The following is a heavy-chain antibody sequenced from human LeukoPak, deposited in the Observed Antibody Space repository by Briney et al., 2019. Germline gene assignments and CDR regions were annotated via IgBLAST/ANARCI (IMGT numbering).Heavy chain of an antibody. J-gene: IGHJ4*02. CDR3: ATVGYSYGAFDY. D-gene: IGHD5-18*01. CDR1: GYTLSEIS. CDR2: IDREDGQT. V-gene: IGHV1-24*01. Sequence: GASVKVSCKVSGYTLSEISMHWVRQAPGKGLEWMGGIDREDGQTINAQKFQGRVTMTEDTSTDTAYMEVSRLTSEDTAFYYCATVGYSYGAFDYWAQGTLFTVSS.